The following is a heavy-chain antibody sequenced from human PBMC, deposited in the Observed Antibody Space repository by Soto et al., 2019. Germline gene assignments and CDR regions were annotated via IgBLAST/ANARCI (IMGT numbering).Heavy chain of an antibody. V-gene: IGHV4-34*01. D-gene: IGHD3-10*01. CDR2: INHSGST. CDR3: ATLLIIGGKKGDYSYYYKDV. CDR1: GGSFSGYY. Sequence: PSETLSLTCAVYGGSFSGYYWGWIRQPPGKGLEWIGEINHSGSTNYNPSLKSRVTISVDTSKSQFSLKLSSVTAGDTAVYYCATLLIIGGKKGDYSYYYKDVWGKGTTVTVSS. J-gene: IGHJ6*03.